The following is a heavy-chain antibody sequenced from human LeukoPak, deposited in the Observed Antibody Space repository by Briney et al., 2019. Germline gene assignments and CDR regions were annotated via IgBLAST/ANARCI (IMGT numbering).Heavy chain of an antibody. J-gene: IGHJ5*02. CDR3: ARPLRVTMIRGAAFGASSDFDP. CDR1: GYTFSGYY. CDR2: INPNTGGT. Sequence: ASVKVSCKASGYTFSGYYIHWVRQASGQGLEWMGWINPNTGGTKYAQRFQDRVTMTRDTSISTAYMKVSRLRYDDTAVYYCARPLRVTMIRGAAFGASSDFDPWGQGTLVTVSS. V-gene: IGHV1-2*02. D-gene: IGHD3-10*01.